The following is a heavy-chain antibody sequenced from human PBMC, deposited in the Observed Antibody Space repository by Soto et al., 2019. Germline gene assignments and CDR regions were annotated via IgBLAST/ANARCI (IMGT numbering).Heavy chain of an antibody. D-gene: IGHD2-2*01. CDR3: ARGGVVVVPAADKSFDY. CDR2: INPNSGGT. Sequence: ASEKVSCKASGYTFTGYDMHWVRQAPGQGLEWMGWINPNSGGTNYAQKFQGWVTMTRDTSISTAYMELSRLRSDDTAVYYCARGGVVVVPAADKSFDYWGQGTLVTVSS. CDR1: GYTFTGYD. J-gene: IGHJ4*02. V-gene: IGHV1-2*04.